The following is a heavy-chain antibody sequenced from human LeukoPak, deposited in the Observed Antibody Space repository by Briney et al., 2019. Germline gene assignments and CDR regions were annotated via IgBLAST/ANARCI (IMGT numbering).Heavy chain of an antibody. CDR1: GYTFTSYY. Sequence: ASVKVSCKASGYTFTSYYMPWVRQAPGQGLEWMGIINPSGGSTSYTQKFQGRVTMTRDTSTTTVYMELSSLRSQDTAVYYCARHKEVGDYYYFDYWGQGTLVTVSS. CDR3: ARHKEVGDYYYFDY. D-gene: IGHD2/OR15-2a*01. J-gene: IGHJ4*02. CDR2: INPSGGST. V-gene: IGHV1-46*01.